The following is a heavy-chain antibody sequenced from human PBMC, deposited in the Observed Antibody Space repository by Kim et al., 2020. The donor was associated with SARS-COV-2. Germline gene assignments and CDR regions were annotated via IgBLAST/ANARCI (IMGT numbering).Heavy chain of an antibody. Sequence: YNPSLKRRVTISVDTSKNQFSLKLRSVTAADTAVYYCARSLRGYSYGYDFWGQGILVTVSS. CDR3: ARSLRGYSYGYDF. V-gene: IGHV4-59*01. D-gene: IGHD5-18*01. J-gene: IGHJ4*02.